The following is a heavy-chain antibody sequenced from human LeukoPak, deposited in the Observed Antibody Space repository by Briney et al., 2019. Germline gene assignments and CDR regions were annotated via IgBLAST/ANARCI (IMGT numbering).Heavy chain of an antibody. J-gene: IGHJ4*02. Sequence: PGGSLRLXCAASGFAFSSYWMSWVRQAPGKGLEWVANIKRDGSDTYYVDSVKGRFTISRDNAKNSLYLQLNSLRAEDTAVYYCARDANYYDSRGENYFNYWGQGTLVTVSS. CDR1: GFAFSSYW. CDR3: ARDANYYDSRGENYFNY. D-gene: IGHD3-22*01. V-gene: IGHV3-7*01. CDR2: IKRDGSDT.